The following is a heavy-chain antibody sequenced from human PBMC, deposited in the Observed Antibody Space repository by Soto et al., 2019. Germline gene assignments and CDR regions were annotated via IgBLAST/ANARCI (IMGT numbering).Heavy chain of an antibody. V-gene: IGHV1-18*01. Sequence: QVQVVQSGAEVKKPGASVKVACKASGYSFDTFGMSWVRQAPGQGLEWMGWISIEKGDTNSAQKFQGRVIMTTDTAKSTAYMELRSLTSDDTAVYYCARCYCSVGSCFTCWQFDLWGRGTLVTVSS. CDR1: GYSFDTFG. D-gene: IGHD2-15*01. J-gene: IGHJ2*01. CDR2: ISIEKGDT. CDR3: ARCYCSVGSCFTCWQFDL.